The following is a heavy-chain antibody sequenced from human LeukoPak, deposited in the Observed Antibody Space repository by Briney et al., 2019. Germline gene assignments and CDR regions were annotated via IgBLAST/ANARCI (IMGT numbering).Heavy chain of an antibody. CDR1: GFNFNTYA. Sequence: GGSLRLSCAASGFNFNTYAMHWVRQAPGQGLEWVAFMRPDGSDRSYADSVKGRFTISRDNSKNTLYLQLDSLRPEDTAMYYCTREGDFDYWGQGTLVTVSS. CDR2: MRPDGSDR. V-gene: IGHV3-30*02. D-gene: IGHD1-26*01. J-gene: IGHJ4*02. CDR3: TREGDFDY.